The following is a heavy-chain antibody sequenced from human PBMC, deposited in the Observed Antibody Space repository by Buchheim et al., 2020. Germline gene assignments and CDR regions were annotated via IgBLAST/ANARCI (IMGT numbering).Heavy chain of an antibody. V-gene: IGHV3-23*01. CDR2: ISDSGGLT. Sequence: EVQLLESGGTLVQPGGSLRLSCVVPGVSFSTYAMTWVRQAPGKGPEWVSSISDSGGLTYYADSLKGRFTISRDNSKNTLYLQINSLRAEDTATYYCAKVSNKGGQFEKVIYYFDYWGQGTL. J-gene: IGHJ4*02. CDR1: GVSFSTYA. CDR3: AKVSNKGGQFEKVIYYFDY. D-gene: IGHD3-22*01.